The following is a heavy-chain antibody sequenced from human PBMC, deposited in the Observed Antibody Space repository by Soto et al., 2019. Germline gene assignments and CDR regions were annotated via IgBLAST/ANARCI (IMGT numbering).Heavy chain of an antibody. CDR3: ARGPDCSGGSCYPDPPGY. D-gene: IGHD2-15*01. Sequence: PGGSLRLSCAASGFTVSSNYMSWVRQAPGKGLEWVSVIYSGGSTYYADSVKGRFTISRHNSKNTLYLQMNSLRAEDTAVYYCARGPDCSGGSCYPDPPGYWGQGTLVTVSS. J-gene: IGHJ4*02. CDR2: IYSGGST. V-gene: IGHV3-53*04. CDR1: GFTVSSNY.